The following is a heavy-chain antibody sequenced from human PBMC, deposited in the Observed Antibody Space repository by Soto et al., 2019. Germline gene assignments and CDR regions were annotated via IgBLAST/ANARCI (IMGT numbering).Heavy chain of an antibody. J-gene: IGHJ5*02. V-gene: IGHV5-51*01. D-gene: IGHD3-10*01. CDR1: GYRFTNYW. CDR2: IYPGDSDT. Sequence: EVQLVQSGAEVTKPGESLKISCKGSGYRFTNYWIGWVRQMPGKGLEWMGIIYPGDSDTRYSPSFQGQVTISAAKSISTAYLQWSSLKASDTAMYYCARHSGRFGDWFDPWGQGTLVTVSS. CDR3: ARHSGRFGDWFDP.